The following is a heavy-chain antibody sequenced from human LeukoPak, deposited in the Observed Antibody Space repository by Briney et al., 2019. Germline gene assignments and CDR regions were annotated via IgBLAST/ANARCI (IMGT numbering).Heavy chain of an antibody. CDR3: ARVPRWYVIDY. CDR1: GFTFNSYE. D-gene: IGHD4-23*01. J-gene: IGHJ4*02. V-gene: IGHV3-48*03. CDR2: ISTTGGTI. Sequence: GGSLRLSCRASGFTFNSYEMHWVRQAPGKGLEWISYISTTGGTIYYADSVKGRFTISRDNAKSSLYLQMNSLRVEDTAVCYCARVPRWYVIDYWGQGTLVTASS.